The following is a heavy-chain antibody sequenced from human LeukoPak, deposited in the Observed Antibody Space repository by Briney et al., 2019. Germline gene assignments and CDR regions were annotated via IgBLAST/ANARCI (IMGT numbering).Heavy chain of an antibody. CDR1: GFTFSSYW. D-gene: IGHD2-2*01. Sequence: GGSLRLSCAASGFTFSSYWMSWVRQAPGKGLEWVANIKQDGSEKYYVDSVKGRFTISRDNAKNSLYLQMNSLRAEDTAVYYCAKGRYCSSTSCYQVWFDPWGQGTLVTVSS. V-gene: IGHV3-7*03. CDR3: AKGRYCSSTSCYQVWFDP. CDR2: IKQDGSEK. J-gene: IGHJ5*02.